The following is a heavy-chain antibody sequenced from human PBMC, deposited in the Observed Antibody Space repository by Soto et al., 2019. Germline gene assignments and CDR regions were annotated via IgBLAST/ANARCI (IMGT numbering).Heavy chain of an antibody. CDR2: INWNSGSI. J-gene: IGHJ1*01. V-gene: IGHV3-9*01. CDR3: VKDESINWYSGHFRH. D-gene: IGHD6-13*01. Sequence: GGSLRLSCAASGFTFDDYAMHWVRQVPGKGLEWVSGINWNSGSIGYADSVKGRFAISRDNAKNSLHLQMNSLRAEDTAFYYCVKDESINWYSGHFRHWGQGTLVTVSS. CDR1: GFTFDDYA.